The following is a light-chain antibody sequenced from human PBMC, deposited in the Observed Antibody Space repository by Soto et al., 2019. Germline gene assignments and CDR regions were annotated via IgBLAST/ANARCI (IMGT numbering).Light chain of an antibody. Sequence: EIVLTQSPATLSLSPGERATLSCRASQSVGSQLGWYQQKPGQAPRLLIYGASTRATGIPAMFSGRGSGTEFTLTISSLQSEDFAVYYCQQYNNWPGTFGLGTKVDIK. CDR1: QSVGSQ. CDR3: QQYNNWPGT. V-gene: IGKV3-15*01. J-gene: IGKJ1*01. CDR2: GAS.